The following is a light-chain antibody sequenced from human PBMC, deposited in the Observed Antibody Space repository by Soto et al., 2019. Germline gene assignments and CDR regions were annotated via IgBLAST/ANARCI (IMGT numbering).Light chain of an antibody. CDR2: EVS. CDR3: CSYTSSSTRV. CDR1: SSDVGGYNY. V-gene: IGLV2-14*01. Sequence: QSALTQPASVSGSPGQSITISCTGTSSDVGGYNYVSWYQQHPGKAPKLIIYEVSNRPSGVSNRFSGSKSGNTACLTISGLQCADEADYYCCSYTSSSTRVFGGGTKVTVL. J-gene: IGLJ2*01.